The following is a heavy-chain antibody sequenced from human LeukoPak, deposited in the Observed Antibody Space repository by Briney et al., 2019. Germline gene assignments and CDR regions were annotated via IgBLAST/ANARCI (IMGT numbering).Heavy chain of an antibody. CDR1: GGTFSSYA. V-gene: IGHV1-69*04. Sequence: SVKVSCKASGGTFSSYAISWVRQAPGQGLEWMGRIIPILGIANYAQKFQGRVTITADKSTSTAYMELSSLRSEDTAVYYCARDRYYDSSGYPRAYWYFDLWGRGTLVTVSS. J-gene: IGHJ2*01. D-gene: IGHD3-22*01. CDR2: IIPILGIA. CDR3: ARDRYYDSSGYPRAYWYFDL.